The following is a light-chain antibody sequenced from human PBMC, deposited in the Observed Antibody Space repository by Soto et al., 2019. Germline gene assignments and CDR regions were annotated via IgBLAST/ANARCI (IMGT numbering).Light chain of an antibody. CDR2: DAS. CDR1: QSLSGY. V-gene: IGKV3-11*01. Sequence: EVVLTQSPATLSLSPGERATLSCTARQSLSGYLAWYQQKPGQPPRLLIYDASTRATGIPARFSGRGSETGVTLTITSLETEDFARYYSQQRGSWPITFGQGTRLDIK. J-gene: IGKJ5*01. CDR3: QQRGSWPIT.